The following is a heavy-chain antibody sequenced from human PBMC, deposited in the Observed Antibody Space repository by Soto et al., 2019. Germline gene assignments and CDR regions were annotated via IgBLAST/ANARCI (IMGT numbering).Heavy chain of an antibody. V-gene: IGHV1-46*03. J-gene: IGHJ4*02. D-gene: IGHD2-15*01. Sequence: QVQLVQSGAEVKKPGASVKVSCKASGYTFTSYYMHWVRQAPGQGLEWMGIINPSGGSTSYAQKFQGRVTMTRDTSMSTVYMELSSLRSEDTAVYYCAKTLGNCSGGSCQVFDYWGQGTLVTVSS. CDR3: AKTLGNCSGGSCQVFDY. CDR2: INPSGGST. CDR1: GYTFTSYY.